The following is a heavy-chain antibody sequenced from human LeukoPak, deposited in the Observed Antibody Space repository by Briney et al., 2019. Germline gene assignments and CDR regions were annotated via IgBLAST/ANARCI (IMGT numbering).Heavy chain of an antibody. V-gene: IGHV3-48*01. Sequence: GGSLRLSCAASGFTFSTSWMSWVRQAPGKGLEWVSYISSRSITIYYADSVKGRFTISRDNAKNSLYLQMNSLRAEDTAVYYCARGEQQLAYYYYYYMDVWGKGTTVTVSS. J-gene: IGHJ6*03. CDR3: ARGEQQLAYYYYYYMDV. CDR2: ISSRSITI. D-gene: IGHD6-13*01. CDR1: GFTFSTSW.